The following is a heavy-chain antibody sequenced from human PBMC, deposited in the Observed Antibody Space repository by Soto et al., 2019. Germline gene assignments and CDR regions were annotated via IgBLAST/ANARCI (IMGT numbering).Heavy chain of an antibody. CDR1: GYTFTSYD. V-gene: IGHV1-8*01. CDR3: ARVWTVGGYYYYGMDV. Sequence: ASVKVSCKASGYTFTSYDINWVRQATGQGLEWMGWMNPNSGNTGYAQKFQGRVTMTRNTSISTAYMELSSLRSEDMAVYYCARVWTVGGYYYYGMDVWGQGTTVTVSS. D-gene: IGHD3-10*01. CDR2: MNPNSGNT. J-gene: IGHJ6*02.